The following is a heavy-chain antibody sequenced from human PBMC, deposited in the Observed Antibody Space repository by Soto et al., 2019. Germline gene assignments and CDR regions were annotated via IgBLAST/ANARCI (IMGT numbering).Heavy chain of an antibody. D-gene: IGHD3-22*01. CDR3: AKDTRRPDYYDSSGYYGYYYYGMDV. CDR1: GFTFDDYA. V-gene: IGHV3-9*01. J-gene: IGHJ6*02. CDR2: ISWNSGSI. Sequence: GGSLRLSCAASGFTFDDYAMHWVRQAPGKGLEWVSGISWNSGSIGYADSVKGRFTISRDNAKNSLYLQMNSLRAEDTALYYCAKDTRRPDYYDSSGYYGYYYYGMDVWGQGTTVTVSS.